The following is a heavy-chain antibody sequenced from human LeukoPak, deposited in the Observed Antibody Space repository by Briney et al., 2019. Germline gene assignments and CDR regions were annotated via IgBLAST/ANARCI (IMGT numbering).Heavy chain of an antibody. CDR2: IYYSGST. Sequence: SETLSLTCTVSGGSIRSYYWSWIRQPPGKGLEWIGYIYYSGSTNYNPSLKSRVTMSVDTSKSQISLKLISVTAADTAVYYCARGRDGYILDYWGQGTLVTVSS. V-gene: IGHV4-59*01. D-gene: IGHD5-24*01. CDR1: GGSIRSYY. CDR3: ARGRDGYILDY. J-gene: IGHJ4*02.